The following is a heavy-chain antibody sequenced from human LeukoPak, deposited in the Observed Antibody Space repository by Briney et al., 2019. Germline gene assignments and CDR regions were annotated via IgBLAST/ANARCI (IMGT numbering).Heavy chain of an antibody. CDR1: GYTFTGYY. V-gene: IGHV1-2*02. Sequence: GASVKVSCKASGYTFTGYYMNWVRQAPGQGLEWMGWIHPNSGGTNYAQKFQDRVTMTRDTSISTAYMELSRLRSDDTAVYYCARTDITMIATDAFDNWGQGTMVTVSS. CDR3: ARTDITMIATDAFDN. J-gene: IGHJ3*02. D-gene: IGHD3-22*01. CDR2: IHPNSGGT.